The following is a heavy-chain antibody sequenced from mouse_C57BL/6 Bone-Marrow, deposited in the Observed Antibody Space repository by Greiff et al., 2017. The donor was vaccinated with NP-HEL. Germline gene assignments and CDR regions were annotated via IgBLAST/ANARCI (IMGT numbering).Heavy chain of an antibody. D-gene: IGHD2-4*01. J-gene: IGHJ3*01. V-gene: IGHV5-6*01. Sequence: EVQRVESGGDLVKPGGSLKLSCAASGFTFSSYGMSWVRQTPDKRLEWVATISSGGSYTYYPDSVKGRFTISRDNAKNTLYRQMSSLKSEDTAMYYCARHRKKIYYDYGGSWFAYWGQGTLVTVSA. CDR2: ISSGGSYT. CDR3: ARHRKKIYYDYGGSWFAY. CDR1: GFTFSSYG.